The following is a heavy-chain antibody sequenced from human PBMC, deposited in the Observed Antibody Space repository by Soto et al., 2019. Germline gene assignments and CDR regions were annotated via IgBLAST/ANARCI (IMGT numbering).Heavy chain of an antibody. D-gene: IGHD3-22*01. CDR3: AKSRITDLVVPVDD. CDR2: VSHDGSNQ. CDR1: GFAFRNYG. V-gene: IGHV3-30*18. J-gene: IGHJ4*02. Sequence: LRLSCAASGFAFRNYGMHWVRQAPGKGLEWVAVVSHDGSNQNYADSVKGRFTIYRDNSRNTLSLQMHSLRDDDTAVYYCAKSRITDLVVPVDDWGQGTQVTVSS.